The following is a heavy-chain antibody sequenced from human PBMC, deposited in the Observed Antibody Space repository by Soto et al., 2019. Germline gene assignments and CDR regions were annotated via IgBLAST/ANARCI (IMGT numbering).Heavy chain of an antibody. V-gene: IGHV4-39*01. CDR2: VYYSGRT. CDR3: GRLEGLATISYYFDY. D-gene: IGHD3-9*01. Sequence: QLQLQESGPGLVKPSETLSLTCTVSGGSVSSSSYYWGWVRQPPGKGLEWIGSVYYSGRTYYNPSLESGVTISVDKSKNQFSLKLMSLSAADTAVYYCGRLEGLATISYYFDYWGQGALVTVSS. CDR1: GGSVSSSSYY. J-gene: IGHJ4*02.